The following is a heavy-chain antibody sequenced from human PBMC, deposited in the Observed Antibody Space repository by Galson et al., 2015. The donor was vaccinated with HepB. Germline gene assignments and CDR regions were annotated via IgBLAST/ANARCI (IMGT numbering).Heavy chain of an antibody. CDR3: AKDRVGATAEYFQH. J-gene: IGHJ1*01. V-gene: IGHV3-23*01. Sequence: SLRLSCASSGFTFSSYAMSWVRQAPGKGLEWVSAISGSGGSTYYADSVKGRFTISRDNSKNTLYLQMNSLRAEDTAVYYCAKDRVGATAEYFQHWGQGTLVTVSS. CDR1: GFTFSSYA. CDR2: ISGSGGST. D-gene: IGHD1-26*01.